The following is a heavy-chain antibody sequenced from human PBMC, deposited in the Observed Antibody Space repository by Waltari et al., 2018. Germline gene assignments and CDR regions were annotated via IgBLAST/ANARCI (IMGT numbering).Heavy chain of an antibody. D-gene: IGHD3-10*01. V-gene: IGHV3-30*04. CDR3: ARGAGIKYNYFDY. Sequence: QVQLVESGGGVVQPGRSLRLSCAVSGFTFSNYAMHWVRQAPGKGLEWVAVISYDGTNKYYADSVKGRFTISRDYSKNTLYLQMNSLRAEDTAVYYCARGAGIKYNYFDYWGQGTLVTVSS. CDR1: GFTFSNYA. CDR2: ISYDGTNK. J-gene: IGHJ4*02.